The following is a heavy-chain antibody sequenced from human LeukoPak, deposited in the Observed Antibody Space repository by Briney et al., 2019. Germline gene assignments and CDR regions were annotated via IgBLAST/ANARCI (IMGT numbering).Heavy chain of an antibody. J-gene: IGHJ4*02. D-gene: IGHD6-13*01. V-gene: IGHV3-7*01. Sequence: PGGSLRLSCAASGFTFSSSAMSWVRQAPGKGLEWVANIKEDGSDKYYVDSVKGRFTISRDNAKKSLYLQMNSLRAEDMAIYYCARGAMAAAGYWGQGTLVTVSP. CDR3: ARGAMAAAGY. CDR2: IKEDGSDK. CDR1: GFTFSSSA.